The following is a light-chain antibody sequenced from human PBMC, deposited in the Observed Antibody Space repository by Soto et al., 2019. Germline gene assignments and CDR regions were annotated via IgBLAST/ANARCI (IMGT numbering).Light chain of an antibody. CDR1: QSVSSSY. Sequence: EIVLTQSPGTLSLSPGERATLSCRASQSVSSSYLAWYQQKPGQAPRLLIYGASNRATGIPDRFSGSGSGTEFTLIIRSLQSEDSALYYCHQYNNWPQTFGQGTKVDIK. J-gene: IGKJ1*01. CDR3: HQYNNWPQT. CDR2: GAS. V-gene: IGKV3-20*01.